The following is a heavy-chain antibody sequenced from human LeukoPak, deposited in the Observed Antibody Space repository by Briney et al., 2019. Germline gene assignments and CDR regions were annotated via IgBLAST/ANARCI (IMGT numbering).Heavy chain of an antibody. J-gene: IGHJ4*02. CDR1: GFTFSSYS. D-gene: IGHD6-6*01. CDR3: ARDREGLARAARPGYFDY. V-gene: IGHV3-21*01. Sequence: GGSLRLSCAASGFTFSSYSMNWVRQAPGKGLEWVSSISSSSSYIYYADSVKGRFTISRDNAKNSLYLQMNSLRAEDTAVYYCARDREGLARAARPGYFDYWGQGTLVTVSS. CDR2: ISSSSSYI.